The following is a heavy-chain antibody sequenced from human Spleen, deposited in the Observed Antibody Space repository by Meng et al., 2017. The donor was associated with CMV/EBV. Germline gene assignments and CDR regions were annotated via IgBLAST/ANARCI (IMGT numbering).Heavy chain of an antibody. V-gene: IGHV3-21*04. CDR1: GFALTSYT. CDR3: AKAFSASWYREYYDD. CDR2: ISSSNNYI. Sequence: GESLKISCAASGFALTSYTMNWVRQAPGKGLEWVSSISSSNNYIHYADSVRGRFTISRDNSKNTLYLQMSSLRAEDTALYYCAKAFSASWYREYYDDWGQGTLVTVSS. D-gene: IGHD6-13*01. J-gene: IGHJ4*02.